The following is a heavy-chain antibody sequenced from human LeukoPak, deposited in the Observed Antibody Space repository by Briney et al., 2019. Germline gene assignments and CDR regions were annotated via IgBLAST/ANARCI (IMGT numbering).Heavy chain of an antibody. CDR1: GGSISSYY. J-gene: IGHJ4*02. CDR2: IYYSGST. V-gene: IGHV4-59*01. Sequence: SETLSPTCTVSGGSISSYYWSWIRQPPGKGLEWIGYIYYSGSTNYNPSLKSRVTISVDTSKNQFSLKLSSVTAADTAVYYCARVGYFDWLFAPYYFDYWGQGTLVTVSS. D-gene: IGHD3-9*01. CDR3: ARVGYFDWLFAPYYFDY.